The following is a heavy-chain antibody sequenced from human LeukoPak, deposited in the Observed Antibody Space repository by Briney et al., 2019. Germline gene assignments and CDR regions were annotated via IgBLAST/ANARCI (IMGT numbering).Heavy chain of an antibody. Sequence: PGGSLRLSCAASRFTFSSYSMNWVRQAPGKGLEWVSAISGSGGSTYYADSVKGRFTISRDNSKNTLYLQMNSLRAEDTAVYYCTTDLQWLVLVGYNYYIDVWGKGTTVIVSS. V-gene: IGHV3-23*01. D-gene: IGHD6-19*01. J-gene: IGHJ6*03. CDR3: TTDLQWLVLVGYNYYIDV. CDR1: RFTFSSYS. CDR2: ISGSGGST.